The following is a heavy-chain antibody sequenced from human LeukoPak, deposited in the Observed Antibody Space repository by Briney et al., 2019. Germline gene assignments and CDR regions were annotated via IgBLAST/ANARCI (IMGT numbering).Heavy chain of an antibody. J-gene: IGHJ4*02. Sequence: GGSLRLSCAASGFPFSSYWMSWLRQAPGKGLEWVTNIKQGGSEKYYVDSVKGGFTISTDNAKNSLYLQMNSLRAEDTAVYYCARGLAARPPLTRDYWGQGTLVTVSS. CDR2: IKQGGSEK. CDR1: GFPFSSYW. V-gene: IGHV3-7*01. CDR3: ARGLAARPPLTRDY. D-gene: IGHD6-6*01.